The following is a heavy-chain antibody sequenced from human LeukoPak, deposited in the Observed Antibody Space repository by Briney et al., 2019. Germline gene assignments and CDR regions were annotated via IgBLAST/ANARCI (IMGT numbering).Heavy chain of an antibody. Sequence: PGGSLRLSCAASGFTFSSYAMHWVRQAPGKGPEWVAVISYDGSNKYYADSVKGRFTISRDNSKNTLYLQMNSLRAEDTAVYYCARVHSYGSSPGRGMDVWGQGTTVTVSS. V-gene: IGHV3-30-3*01. CDR2: ISYDGSNK. D-gene: IGHD5-18*01. CDR1: GFTFSSYA. J-gene: IGHJ6*02. CDR3: ARVHSYGSSPGRGMDV.